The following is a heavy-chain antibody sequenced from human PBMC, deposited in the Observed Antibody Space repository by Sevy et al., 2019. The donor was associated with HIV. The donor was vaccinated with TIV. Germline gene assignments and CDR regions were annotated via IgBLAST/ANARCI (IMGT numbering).Heavy chain of an antibody. CDR3: ARSDVVGMATIEDYYYYMDV. J-gene: IGHJ6*03. Sequence: ASVKVSCKASGGTFSSYAISWVRQAPGQGLEWMGGIIPIFGTANYAQKFQGRVTITADKSTSTAYMELSSLRSEDTAVYYCARSDVVGMATIEDYYYYMDVWGKGTTVTVSS. V-gene: IGHV1-69*06. CDR1: GGTFSSYA. CDR2: IIPIFGTA. D-gene: IGHD5-12*01.